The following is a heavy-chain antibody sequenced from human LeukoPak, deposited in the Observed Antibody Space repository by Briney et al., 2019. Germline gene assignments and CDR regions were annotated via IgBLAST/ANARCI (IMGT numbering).Heavy chain of an antibody. J-gene: IGHJ4*02. CDR1: GGSFSGYY. Sequence: SETLSLTCALYGGSFSGYYWSWIRQPPGKGLEWIGEINHSGRTNYHPSLKSRVTISTGTSKNQFCLKLSSVTAEDTALYYCARDHTAYSSGTPPYFDSWGQGDLVTASS. V-gene: IGHV4-34*01. CDR2: INHSGRT. CDR3: ARDHTAYSSGTPPYFDS. D-gene: IGHD6-19*01.